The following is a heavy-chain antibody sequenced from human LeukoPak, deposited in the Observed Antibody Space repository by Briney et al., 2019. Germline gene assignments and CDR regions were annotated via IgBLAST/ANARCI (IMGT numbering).Heavy chain of an antibody. V-gene: IGHV1-8*01. D-gene: IGHD6-13*01. J-gene: IGHJ6*03. CDR2: MNPNSGNT. Sequence: ASVKVSCKASGYTFTSYDINWVRQATGQGLEWMGWMNPNSGNTGYAQKFQGRVTMTRNTSISTAYMELSSLRSEDTAVYYCARGRRQLGAGLYYYYYMGVWGKGTTVTVSS. CDR1: GYTFTSYD. CDR3: ARGRRQLGAGLYYYYYMGV.